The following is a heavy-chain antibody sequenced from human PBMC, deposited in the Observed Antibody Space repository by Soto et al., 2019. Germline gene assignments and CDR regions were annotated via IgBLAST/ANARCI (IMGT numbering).Heavy chain of an antibody. Sequence: EVQLLQSGGGLVQPGGSLRLSCVASGFTFSSYAMNWVRQAPGKGPEWVSSISATGGSAYYADSVKGRFTISRDNSKITLYLQMDSLRADDTAVYYCARDRGYSGYDREVFDFWGQGTLVTVSS. V-gene: IGHV3-23*01. D-gene: IGHD5-12*01. CDR2: ISATGGSA. J-gene: IGHJ4*02. CDR1: GFTFSSYA. CDR3: ARDRGYSGYDREVFDF.